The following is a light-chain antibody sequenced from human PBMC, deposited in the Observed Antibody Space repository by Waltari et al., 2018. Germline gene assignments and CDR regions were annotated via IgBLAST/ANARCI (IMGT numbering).Light chain of an antibody. J-gene: IGKJ1*01. CDR3: QHYVRLPAT. Sequence: ELVLTQSPGPLSSPPGERATLSCRASQSVSRTLAWYQQKPGQAPRLLIFGASNRATGIPDRFSGSGSGTDFSLIITRLEPEDSAMYYCQHYVRLPATFGQGTKVEIK. CDR2: GAS. CDR1: QSVSRT. V-gene: IGKV3-20*01.